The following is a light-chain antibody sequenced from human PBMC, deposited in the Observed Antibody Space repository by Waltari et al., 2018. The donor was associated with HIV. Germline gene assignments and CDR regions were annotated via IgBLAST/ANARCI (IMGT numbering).Light chain of an antibody. Sequence: DIQMTQYPSTLSASVGDRVTITCRASQSISSWLAWYQQKPGKAPKLLIYKASSLKSGVPSRFSGSGSGTEFTLTISSLQPDDFATYYCQQYNSYSVTFGQGTKVEIK. CDR1: QSISSW. J-gene: IGKJ1*01. V-gene: IGKV1-5*03. CDR2: KAS. CDR3: QQYNSYSVT.